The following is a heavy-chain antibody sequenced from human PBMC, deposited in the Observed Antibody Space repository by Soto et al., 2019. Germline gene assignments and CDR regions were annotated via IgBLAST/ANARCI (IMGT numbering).Heavy chain of an antibody. CDR3: ARDLTVVPAADYNWFDP. Sequence: QVQLVQSGAEVKKPGASVKVSCKAPGYTFTSYGISWVRQAPGQGLEWRGWISAYNGNTKYAQKLQGRVTMTTDTSTSTAYMELRSLRSDDTAVYYCARDLTVVPAADYNWFDPWGQGTLVTVSS. V-gene: IGHV1-18*01. D-gene: IGHD2-2*01. CDR2: ISAYNGNT. J-gene: IGHJ5*02. CDR1: GYTFTSYG.